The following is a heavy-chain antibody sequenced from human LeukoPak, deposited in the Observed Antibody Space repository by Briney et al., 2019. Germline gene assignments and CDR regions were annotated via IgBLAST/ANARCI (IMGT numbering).Heavy chain of an antibody. J-gene: IGHJ4*02. CDR1: GFTFSSYE. CDR2: ILNSGTTT. V-gene: IGHV3-48*03. Sequence: SGGSLRLSCAASGFTFSSYEMNWVRQAPGKGLEWVSYILNSGTTTYYADSVKGRFTISRDNAKKSLYLQMNSLRAEDTGVYYCARDPPDDWGQGILVTVSS. CDR3: ARDPPDD.